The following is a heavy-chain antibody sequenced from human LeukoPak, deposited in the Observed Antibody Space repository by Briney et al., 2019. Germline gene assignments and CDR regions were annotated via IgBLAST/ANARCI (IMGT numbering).Heavy chain of an antibody. D-gene: IGHD2-21*02. Sequence: GGSLRLSCAASGFTVSSNYMSWVRQAPGKGLEWGSVVYSGVSTYYADSVKGRFTISRDNSKNTLYRQMNSLRDEATAVYYCARESVVVTRVNAFDIWGQGTMVTVSS. J-gene: IGHJ3*02. CDR1: GFTVSSNY. V-gene: IGHV3-53*01. CDR2: VYSGVST. CDR3: ARESVVVTRVNAFDI.